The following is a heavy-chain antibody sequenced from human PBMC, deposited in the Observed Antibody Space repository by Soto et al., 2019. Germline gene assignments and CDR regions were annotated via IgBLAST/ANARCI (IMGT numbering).Heavy chain of an antibody. V-gene: IGHV3-30-3*01. D-gene: IGHD3-9*01. J-gene: IGHJ4*02. CDR3: ARERGLFDWLLSAQDY. Sequence: GGSLRLSCAASGFTFSSYAMHWVRQAPGKGLEWVAVISYDGSNKYYADSVKGRFTISRDNSKNTLYLQMNSLRAEDTAVYYCARERGLFDWLLSAQDYWGQGTLVTVSS. CDR1: GFTFSSYA. CDR2: ISYDGSNK.